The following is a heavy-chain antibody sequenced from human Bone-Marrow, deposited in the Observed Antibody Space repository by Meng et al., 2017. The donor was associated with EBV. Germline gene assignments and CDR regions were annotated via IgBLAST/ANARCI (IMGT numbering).Heavy chain of an antibody. CDR3: ARDLSGRFDP. V-gene: IGHV3-30*03. J-gene: IGHJ5*02. CDR2: IPYDGNI. CDR1: GFTFSGYG. D-gene: IGHD1-14*01. Sequence: QVRVVEAGGGRVQSGRSVSLFCAASGFTFSGYGMFWVRQAPGKGPEWVAIIPYDGNIYYADSVKGRFTISRDNSKNTLYLQMNSLRGEDTAVYYCARDLSGRFDPWGQGTLVTVSS.